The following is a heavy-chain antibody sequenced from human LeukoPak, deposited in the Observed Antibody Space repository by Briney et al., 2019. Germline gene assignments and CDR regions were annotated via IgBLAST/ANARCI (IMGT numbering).Heavy chain of an antibody. Sequence: GASVKVSCKASGYTFTGYYMHWVRQAPRQGLEWMGWINPNSGGTNYAQKFQGRVTMTRDTSISTAYMELSRLRSDDTAVYYCARTPRDIVVVVAATLYYYYGMDVWGQGTTVTVSS. CDR1: GYTFTGYY. CDR2: INPNSGGT. J-gene: IGHJ6*02. D-gene: IGHD2-15*01. V-gene: IGHV1-2*02. CDR3: ARTPRDIVVVVAATLYYYYGMDV.